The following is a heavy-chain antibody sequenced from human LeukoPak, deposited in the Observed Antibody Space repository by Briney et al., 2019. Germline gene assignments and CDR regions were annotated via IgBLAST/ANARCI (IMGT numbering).Heavy chain of an antibody. CDR3: AREKGIAVADL. Sequence: GGSLRLSCAASGFTFSNFQMHWVRQAPGKGLEWVSSISGSSSYIYYVDSVQGRFTISRDNAKNSLYLQLKSLRAEDTALYYCAREKGIAVADLWGEGTLVTVSS. CDR1: GFTFSNFQ. J-gene: IGHJ4*02. D-gene: IGHD6-19*01. CDR2: ISGSSSYI. V-gene: IGHV3-21*01.